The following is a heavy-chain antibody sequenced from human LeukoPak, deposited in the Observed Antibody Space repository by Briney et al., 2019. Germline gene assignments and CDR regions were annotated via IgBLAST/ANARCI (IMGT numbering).Heavy chain of an antibody. CDR1: GYSISSGYY. V-gene: IGHV4-38-2*01. CDR3: ARYSMGYGSGSSDAFDI. Sequence: SETLSLTCAVSGYSISSGYYWGWIRQPPGKGLEWIGSIYHSGSTYYNPSLKSRVTISVDTSKNQFSLKLSSVTAADTAVYYCARYSMGYGSGSSDAFDIWGQGTMVTVSS. CDR2: IYHSGST. D-gene: IGHD3-10*01. J-gene: IGHJ3*02.